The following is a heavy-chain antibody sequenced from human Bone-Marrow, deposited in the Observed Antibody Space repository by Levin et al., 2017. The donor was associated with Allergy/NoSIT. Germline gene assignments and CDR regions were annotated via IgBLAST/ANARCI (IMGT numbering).Heavy chain of an antibody. CDR2: IQKKTEGGTT. J-gene: IGHJ4*02. Sequence: GGSLRLSCAASGFSFSNTWMNWVRQAPGQGLEWVGRIQKKTEGGTTEYAAPVKGRFIISRDDSEDTVYLQMNSLKTEDTGVYYCTTRIVTTNDYWGQGTLVTVSS. CDR3: TTRIVTTNDY. CDR1: GFSFSNTW. V-gene: IGHV3-15*07. D-gene: IGHD3-16*02.